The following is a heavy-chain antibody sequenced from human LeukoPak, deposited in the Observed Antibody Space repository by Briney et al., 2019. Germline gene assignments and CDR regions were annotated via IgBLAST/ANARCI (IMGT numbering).Heavy chain of an antibody. V-gene: IGHV4-38-2*02. CDR2: FYYSGST. Sequence: SETLSLTCTVSGNSISSGYYWDWIRQPPGKGLEWIGSFYYSGSTYYNPSLKSRVTISVDTSKNQFSLKLSSVTAADTAVYYCARDGGWTFGCDAFDFWGQGTMVTVSS. CDR3: ARDGGWTFGCDAFDF. CDR1: GNSISSGYY. J-gene: IGHJ3*01. D-gene: IGHD6-19*01.